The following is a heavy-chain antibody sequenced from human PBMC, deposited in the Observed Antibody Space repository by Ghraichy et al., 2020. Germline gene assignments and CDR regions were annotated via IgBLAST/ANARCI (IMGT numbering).Heavy chain of an antibody. J-gene: IGHJ6*03. CDR1: GGSFSGYY. D-gene: IGHD2-2*02. CDR2: INHSGST. CDR3: ARGYCSSTSCYTSRLYYYYYYMDV. Sequence: SQTLSLTCAVYGGSFSGYYWSWIRQPPGEGLEWIGEINHSGSTNYNPSLKSRVTISVDTSKNQFSLKLSSVTAADTAVYYCARGYCSSTSCYTSRLYYYYYYMDVWGKGTTVTVSS. V-gene: IGHV4-34*01.